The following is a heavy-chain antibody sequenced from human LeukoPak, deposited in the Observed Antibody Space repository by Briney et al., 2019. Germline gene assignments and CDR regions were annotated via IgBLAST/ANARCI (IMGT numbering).Heavy chain of an antibody. Sequence: SETLSPTCAVYGGSFSGYYWSWIRQPPGEGLEWIGEINHSGSTNYNPSLKSRVTISVDTSKNQFSLKLSSVTAADTAVYYCARGRRGGGCFDYWGQGTLVTVSS. CDR3: ARGRRGGGCFDY. D-gene: IGHD3-16*01. J-gene: IGHJ4*02. CDR1: GGSFSGYY. CDR2: INHSGST. V-gene: IGHV4-34*01.